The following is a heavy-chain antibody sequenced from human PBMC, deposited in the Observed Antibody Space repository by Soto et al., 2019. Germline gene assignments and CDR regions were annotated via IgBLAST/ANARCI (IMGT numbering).Heavy chain of an antibody. J-gene: IGHJ4*02. V-gene: IGHV1-69*13. CDR2: IIPIFGTA. CDR3: ARGSLVEATLY. D-gene: IGHD1-26*01. Sequence: SVKVSCKASGGPFRIYAISWVRQAPGQGLEWMGGIIPIFGTANYAQKFQGRVTITPDESTSTAYMELSRLRSEDTALYYCARGSLVEATLYWGQGTLVTVSS. CDR1: GGPFRIYA.